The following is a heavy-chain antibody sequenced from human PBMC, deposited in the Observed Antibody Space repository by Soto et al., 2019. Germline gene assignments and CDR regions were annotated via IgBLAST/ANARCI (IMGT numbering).Heavy chain of an antibody. CDR2: IIPIFGTA. J-gene: IGHJ4*02. V-gene: IGHV1-69*13. CDR3: ARASVSLAAAGRANFDY. D-gene: IGHD6-13*01. Sequence: ASVKVSCKASGGTFSSYAISWVRQAPGQGLEWMGGIIPIFGTANYAQKFQGRVTITADESTSTAYMELSSLRSEDTAVYYCARASVSLAAAGRANFDYWGQGTLVTVSS. CDR1: GGTFSSYA.